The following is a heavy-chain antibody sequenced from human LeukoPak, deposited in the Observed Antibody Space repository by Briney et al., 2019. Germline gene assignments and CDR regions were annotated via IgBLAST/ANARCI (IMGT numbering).Heavy chain of an antibody. Sequence: PGGSLRLSCAASGFTVSNKYMSWVRQAPGKGLEWVPIIYSGGSTYYADSVKGRFTISRDNSKNTLYLQMNSLRVEDTAVYYCARGDGTGLDSWGQGTLVTVSS. J-gene: IGHJ4*02. CDR3: ARGDGTGLDS. V-gene: IGHV3-53*01. CDR1: GFTVSNKY. D-gene: IGHD1-1*01. CDR2: IYSGGST.